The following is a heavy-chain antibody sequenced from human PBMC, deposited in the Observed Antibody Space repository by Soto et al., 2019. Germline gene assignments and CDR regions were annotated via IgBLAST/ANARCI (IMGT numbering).Heavy chain of an antibody. D-gene: IGHD3-3*01. CDR3: ARDGVAADAFDI. CDR2: ISYDGSNK. J-gene: IGHJ3*02. Sequence: GGSLRLSCAASGFTFSSYAMHWVRQAPGKGLEWVAVISYDGSNKYYADSVKGRFTISRDNSKNTLYLQMNSLRAEDTAVYYCARDGVAADAFDIWGQGTMVTVSS. CDR1: GFTFSSYA. V-gene: IGHV3-30-3*01.